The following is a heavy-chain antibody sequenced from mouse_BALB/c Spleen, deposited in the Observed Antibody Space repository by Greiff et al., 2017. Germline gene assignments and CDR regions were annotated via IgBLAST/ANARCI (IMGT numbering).Heavy chain of an antibody. V-gene: IGHV5-9*03. CDR2: ISSGGGNT. CDR3: ARYGNPLGFAY. CDR1: GFTFSSYT. J-gene: IGHJ3*01. Sequence: EVKVVESGGGLVKPGGSLKLSCAASGFTFSSYTMSWVRQTPEKRLEWVATISSGGGNTYYPDSVKGRFTISRDNAKNNLYLQMSSLRSEDTALYYCARYGNPLGFAYWGQGTLVTVSA. D-gene: IGHD4-1*01.